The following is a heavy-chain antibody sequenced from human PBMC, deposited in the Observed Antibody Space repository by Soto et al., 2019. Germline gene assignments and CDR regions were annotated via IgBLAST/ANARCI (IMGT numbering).Heavy chain of an antibody. Sequence: SETLSLTCTVSGGSISSGAYYWSWIRQPPGKGLEWIGYIYYSGSTYYNPSPKSRVTISVDTSKNQFSLKLSSVTAADTAVYYCGRDQQGLRYFDYWGHGSLVTFSS. J-gene: IGHJ4*01. CDR3: GRDQQGLRYFDY. CDR2: IYYSGST. V-gene: IGHV4-30-4*01. CDR1: GGSISSGAYY. D-gene: IGHD2-15*01.